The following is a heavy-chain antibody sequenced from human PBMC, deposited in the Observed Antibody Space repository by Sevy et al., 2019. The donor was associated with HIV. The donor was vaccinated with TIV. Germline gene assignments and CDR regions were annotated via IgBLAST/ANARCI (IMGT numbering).Heavy chain of an antibody. D-gene: IGHD3-16*01. Sequence: GGSLRLSCEASGFTFTSYSMNWVRQAPGKGLEWVSSISSYSYISYADSVKGRFTVSRDNAKNSLYLQMNSLRAEDMAVDYCARDGGNYFDYWGQGTLVTVSS. J-gene: IGHJ4*02. CDR2: ISSYSYI. V-gene: IGHV3-21*01. CDR1: GFTFTSYS. CDR3: ARDGGNYFDY.